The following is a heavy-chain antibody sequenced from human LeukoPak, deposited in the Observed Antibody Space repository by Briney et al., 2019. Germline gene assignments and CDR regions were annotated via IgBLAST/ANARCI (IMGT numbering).Heavy chain of an antibody. D-gene: IGHD3-22*01. V-gene: IGHV4-30-4*01. J-gene: IGHJ4*02. Sequence: SETLSLTCTVSGGSISSGDYYWSWIRQPPGKGLEWIGYIYYSGSTYYNPSLKSRVTISVDTSKNQFSLKLSSVTAADTAVYYCAAVVYYDSSGYLYYFDYWGQGTLVTVSS. CDR3: AAVVYYDSSGYLYYFDY. CDR2: IYYSGST. CDR1: GGSISSGDYY.